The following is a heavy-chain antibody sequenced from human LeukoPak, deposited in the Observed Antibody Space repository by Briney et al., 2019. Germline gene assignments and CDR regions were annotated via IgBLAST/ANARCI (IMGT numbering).Heavy chain of an antibody. V-gene: IGHV3-74*01. J-gene: IGHJ4*02. Sequence: GGSLRLSCAASGFTISTYRMHWVRQAPGKGLVWVSSLHSDGSSTRYADSVKGRFTISRDNSKNTVYLQMNSLRAEDTAVYYCVKQHRTSWIFDYWGQGTLVTVSS. CDR1: GFTISTYR. CDR2: LHSDGSST. CDR3: VKQHRTSWIFDY. D-gene: IGHD6-13*01.